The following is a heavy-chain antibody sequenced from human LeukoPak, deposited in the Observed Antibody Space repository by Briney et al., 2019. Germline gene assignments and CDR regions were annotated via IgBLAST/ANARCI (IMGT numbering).Heavy chain of an antibody. CDR3: AKDGENDFWSGYYCLY. V-gene: IGHV3-23*01. J-gene: IGHJ4*02. D-gene: IGHD3-3*01. Sequence: PGGSLRLSCAASGFTFSSYAMSWVRQAPGKGLEWVSAISGSGGSTYYADSVKGRFTISRDNSKNTLYLQMNSLRAEDTAVYYCAKDGENDFWSGYYCLYWGQETLVTVSS. CDR2: ISGSGGST. CDR1: GFTFSSYA.